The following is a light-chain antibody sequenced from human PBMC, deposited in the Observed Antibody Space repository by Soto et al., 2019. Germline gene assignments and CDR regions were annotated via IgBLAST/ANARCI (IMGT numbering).Light chain of an antibody. CDR3: QQYNGYSTWT. J-gene: IGKJ1*01. CDR1: QSVSIW. V-gene: IGKV1-5*01. Sequence: DIQLTQSPSTLSASVGDRVIITCRASQSVSIWLAWYQQKPGKAPKVLIWNASTLQRGVPSRFSGRGSGTEFTITISSLQPDDFATYFCQQYNGYSTWTFGQGTKVDIK. CDR2: NAS.